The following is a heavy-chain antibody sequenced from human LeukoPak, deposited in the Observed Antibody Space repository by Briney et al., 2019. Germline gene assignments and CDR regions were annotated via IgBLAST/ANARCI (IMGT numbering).Heavy chain of an antibody. D-gene: IGHD6-25*01. Sequence: ASVKVSCKASGYTFSDYYMHWVRQAPGQGLEWMGWINPNSGGTNYAQKFQGWVTMTRDTSITTAYMGLSSPRPDDTAIYYCARERQNGLDVWGQGTTVTVS. J-gene: IGHJ6*02. V-gene: IGHV1-2*04. CDR1: GYTFSDYY. CDR2: INPNSGGT. CDR3: ARERQNGLDV.